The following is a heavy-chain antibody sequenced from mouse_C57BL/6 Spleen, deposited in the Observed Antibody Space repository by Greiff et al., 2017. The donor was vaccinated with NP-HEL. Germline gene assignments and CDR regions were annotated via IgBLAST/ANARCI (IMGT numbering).Heavy chain of an antibody. CDR3: ARSLTTVVDY. CDR2: IYPGDGDT. J-gene: IGHJ2*01. V-gene: IGHV1-82*01. CDR1: GYAFSSSW. D-gene: IGHD1-1*01. Sequence: QVQLQQSGPELVKPGASVKISCKASGYAFSSSWMNWVKQRPGKGLEWIGRIYPGDGDTNYNGKFKGKATLTAAKSSSTAYMQLSSLTSEDSAVYICARSLTTVVDYWGQGTTLTVSS.